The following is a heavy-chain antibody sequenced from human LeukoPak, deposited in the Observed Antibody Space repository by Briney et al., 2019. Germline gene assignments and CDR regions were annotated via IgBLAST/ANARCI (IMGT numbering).Heavy chain of an antibody. D-gene: IGHD6-6*01. CDR1: GYTFSGYS. J-gene: IGHJ4*02. CDR2: INPNSGGA. Sequence: GASVKVSCKASGYTFSGYSMHWVRQTPGQGLEWMGRINPNSGGASYAQNFQGRLTMTRDTSISTAYMELSSLRSDDTAVYYCARSYSNSPSFDYWGQGTLVTVSP. CDR3: ARSYSNSPSFDY. V-gene: IGHV1-2*06.